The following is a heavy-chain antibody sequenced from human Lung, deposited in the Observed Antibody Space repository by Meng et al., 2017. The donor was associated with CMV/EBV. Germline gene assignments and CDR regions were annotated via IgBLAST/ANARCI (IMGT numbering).Heavy chain of an antibody. D-gene: IGHD4-23*01. CDR2: ISSNGNSI. CDR1: GFSFSDYY. CDR3: ARDRGGNYYFDY. Sequence: SXKISXEGSGFSFSDYYMIWIRQAPGKGLEWLAYISSNGNSIYYTDSVEGRFTISRDNARNSLYLQMNSLRVDDTAVYYCARDRGGNYYFDYWGQGTLVTVSS. J-gene: IGHJ4*02. V-gene: IGHV3-11*01.